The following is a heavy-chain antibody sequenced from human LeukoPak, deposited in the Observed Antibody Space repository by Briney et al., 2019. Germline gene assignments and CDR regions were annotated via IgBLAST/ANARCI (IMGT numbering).Heavy chain of an antibody. CDR1: GFTLRSYT. Sequence: GGSLRLSCAASGFTLRSYTMNWVRQAPGKGLEWVSSIGISSNKIYYADSVKGRFIISRDNAKNSVYLQMNSLRAEDTALYYCAKDRYYASGSYPHFDSWGQGTLVTVSS. CDR2: IGISSNKI. V-gene: IGHV3-21*04. J-gene: IGHJ4*02. CDR3: AKDRYYASGSYPHFDS. D-gene: IGHD3-10*01.